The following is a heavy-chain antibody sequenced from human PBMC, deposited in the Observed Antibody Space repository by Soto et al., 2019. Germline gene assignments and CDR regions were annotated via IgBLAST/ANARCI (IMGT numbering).Heavy chain of an antibody. D-gene: IGHD5-12*01. CDR1: DYFISSGYF. Sequence: PSETLSLTCVVSDYFISSGYFWAWIRQPPGKGLEWIGTVYHTGSTYYSPSLKGRVTISVDTSKNLFSLNLSSVTSADTAVYYFGRYFHTYSGPPIWGQGPLVTVSS. CDR2: VYHTGST. CDR3: GRYFHTYSGPPI. V-gene: IGHV4-38-2*01. J-gene: IGHJ4*02.